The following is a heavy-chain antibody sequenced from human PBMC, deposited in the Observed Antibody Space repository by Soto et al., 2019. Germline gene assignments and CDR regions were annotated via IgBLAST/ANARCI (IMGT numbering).Heavy chain of an antibody. CDR2: ISYGGNNK. V-gene: IGHV3-33*06. CDR1: GFTFSSYG. Sequence: GGSLRLSCAASGFTFSSYGMHWVRQAPGKGLEWVSVISYGGNNKYYADSVKGRFTISRDNSKNTLYLQMSSLRAEDTALYYCAKDRWGYDYIRSFDYWGQGSLVTVSS. J-gene: IGHJ4*02. D-gene: IGHD5-12*01. CDR3: AKDRWGYDYIRSFDY.